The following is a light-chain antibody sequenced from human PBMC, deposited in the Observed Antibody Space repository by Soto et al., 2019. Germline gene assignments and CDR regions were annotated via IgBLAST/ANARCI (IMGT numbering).Light chain of an antibody. Sequence: EIMMTQSPATPSVSPGERATLSCRASQSISSNLAWYQQKPDQAPRLLIYGASTRATGIPARFSGSGSGTEFTLTIAGLQSEDFAVYYCQQYTNWPETFGQGTKVDIK. CDR1: QSISSN. J-gene: IGKJ2*01. V-gene: IGKV3-15*01. CDR3: QQYTNWPET. CDR2: GAS.